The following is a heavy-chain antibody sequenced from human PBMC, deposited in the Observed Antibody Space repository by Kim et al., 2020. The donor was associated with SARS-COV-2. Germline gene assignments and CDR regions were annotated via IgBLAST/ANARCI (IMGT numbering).Heavy chain of an antibody. CDR1: GGSISSDGYY. CDR3: ARTPYYFDTSGYHDWYLDL. J-gene: IGHJ2*01. Sequence: SETLSLTCTVSGGSISSDGYYWTWIRQHPGKGLEWIGYIYYSGSTYYNPSLKSRVTISVDTSKSQFSLNLSSVTAADTAMYYCARTPYYFDTSGYHDWYLDLWGRGTLVTVSS. CDR2: IYYSGST. V-gene: IGHV4-31*03. D-gene: IGHD3-22*01.